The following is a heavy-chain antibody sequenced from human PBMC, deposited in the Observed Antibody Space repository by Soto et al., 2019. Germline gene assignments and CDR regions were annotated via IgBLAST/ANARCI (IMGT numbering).Heavy chain of an antibody. CDR3: AHISSWYYFDY. J-gene: IGHJ4*02. Sequence: QITLKESGPTLVKPTQTLTLTCTFSGFSLSTSGVGVGWIRQPPGKALEWLGIIYWDDDKRYSPSLRSRLTITKDTSKNQVVLTMTNVDPVDTATYYCAHISSWYYFDYWGQETLVTVSS. CDR2: IYWDDDK. D-gene: IGHD6-13*01. CDR1: GFSLSTSGVG. V-gene: IGHV2-5*02.